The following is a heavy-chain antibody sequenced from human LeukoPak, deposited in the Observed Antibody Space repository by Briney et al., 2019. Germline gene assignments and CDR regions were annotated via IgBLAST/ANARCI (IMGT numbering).Heavy chain of an antibody. CDR3: ARQRGVTTHFDY. CDR1: GGSISSSSYY. CDR2: IYYSGST. D-gene: IGHD4-17*01. J-gene: IGHJ4*02. V-gene: IGHV4-39*01. Sequence: PSETLSLTCTVSGGSISSSSYYWGWIRQPPGKGLEWIGSIYYSGSTYYNPSLKSRVTISVDTSKNQFSLKLGSVTAADTAVYYCARQRGVTTHFDYWGQGTLVTVSS.